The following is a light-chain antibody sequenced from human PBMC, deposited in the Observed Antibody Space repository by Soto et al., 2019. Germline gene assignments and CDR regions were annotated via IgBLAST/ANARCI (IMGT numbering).Light chain of an antibody. CDR2: RNN. CDR3: QAYDNSRTYV. J-gene: IGLJ1*01. Sequence: QSALTQPPSVSGAPGQRVTISCTGSSSNIGAGFDVPWYRQLPGTAPKLLIYRNNNRPSGVPDRFSGSKSDTSASLTITGLQVEDEADYYCQAYDNSRTYVFGTGTKLTVL. CDR1: SSNIGAGFD. V-gene: IGLV1-40*01.